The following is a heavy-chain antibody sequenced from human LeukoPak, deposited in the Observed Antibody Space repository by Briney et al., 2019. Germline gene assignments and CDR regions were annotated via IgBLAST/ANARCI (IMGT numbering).Heavy chain of an antibody. CDR1: GHTFTSYG. Sequence: ASVTVSCKASGHTFTSYGISWVRQAPGQGLEWMGWISAYNGNTNYAQKLQGRVTMTTDTSTSTAYMELRSLRSDDTAVYYCARGGRLGYCSSTSCLNDYWGQGTLVTVSS. CDR3: ARGGRLGYCSSTSCLNDY. V-gene: IGHV1-18*01. D-gene: IGHD2-2*01. J-gene: IGHJ4*02. CDR2: ISAYNGNT.